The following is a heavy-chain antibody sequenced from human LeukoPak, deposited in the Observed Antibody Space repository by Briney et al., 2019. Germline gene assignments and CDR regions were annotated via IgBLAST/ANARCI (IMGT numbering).Heavy chain of an antibody. CDR1: GDSISSYH. D-gene: IGHD3-16*01. CDR2: ISYSGST. J-gene: IGHJ4*02. Sequence: SETLSLTCTVSGDSISSYHWSWIRQPPGKGLEWIGHISYSGSTNCNPSLKSRVTISLDTSKNQFSLKLSSVTASDMAVYYCARVGRGDYVWGSYSFDYWGQGTLVTVSS. V-gene: IGHV4-59*01. CDR3: ARVGRGDYVWGSYSFDY.